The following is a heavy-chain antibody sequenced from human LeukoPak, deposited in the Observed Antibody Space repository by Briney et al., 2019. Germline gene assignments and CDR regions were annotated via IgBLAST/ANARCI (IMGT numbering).Heavy chain of an antibody. V-gene: IGHV1-2*02. CDR1: GYTFTGYY. D-gene: IGHD2-15*01. J-gene: IGHJ5*02. CDR3: ALEQGYCSGGSCYRWFDP. Sequence: PMASVKVSCKASGYTFTGYYMHGVPQAPGQGLEWMGWINPNSGGTNYAQKFQGRVTMTRDTSISTAYMELSRLRSDDTAVYYCALEQGYCSGGSCYRWFDPWGQGTLVTVSS. CDR2: INPNSGGT.